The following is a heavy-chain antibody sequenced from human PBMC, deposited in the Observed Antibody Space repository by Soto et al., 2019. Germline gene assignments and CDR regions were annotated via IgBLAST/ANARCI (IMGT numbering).Heavy chain of an antibody. Sequence: QVQLQQWGAGLLKPSETLSLTCAVYGGSFSGYYWSWIRQPPGKGLEWIGEINHSGSTNYNPSLKXRXTXXVDTSKNQFSLQLSSVTAADTAVYYCARGEMGFDPWGQGTLVTVSS. V-gene: IGHV4-34*01. J-gene: IGHJ5*02. CDR3: ARGEMGFDP. CDR1: GGSFSGYY. CDR2: INHSGST.